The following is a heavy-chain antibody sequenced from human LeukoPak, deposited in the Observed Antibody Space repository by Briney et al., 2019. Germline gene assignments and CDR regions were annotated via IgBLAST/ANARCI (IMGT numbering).Heavy chain of an antibody. Sequence: PSETLSLTCTVSGGSISSYYWSWIRQPPGKGLEWIGYIYYSGSTNYNPSLKSRVTISVDTSKNQSSLKLSSVTAADTAVYYCARHQAPTSRFDYWGQGTLVTVSS. CDR3: ARHQAPTSRFDY. CDR1: GGSISSYY. J-gene: IGHJ4*02. D-gene: IGHD1-1*01. CDR2: IYYSGST. V-gene: IGHV4-59*08.